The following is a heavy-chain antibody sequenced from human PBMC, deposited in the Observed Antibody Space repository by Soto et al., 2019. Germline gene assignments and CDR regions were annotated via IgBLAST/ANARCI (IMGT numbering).Heavy chain of an antibody. V-gene: IGHV3-66*01. J-gene: IGHJ4*02. Sequence: EVQLVESGGGLVQPGGSLRLSCAASGFTVSRNFMNWVRQAPGKGLEWVAVIHSGGSRYYADSVKGRFTISRDNSKNTLYLQMNSLRAEDTAVYYCARGGPRSSGYDPFDYWGQGTLVTVSS. CDR3: ARGGPRSSGYDPFDY. CDR2: IHSGGSR. D-gene: IGHD3-22*01. CDR1: GFTVSRNF.